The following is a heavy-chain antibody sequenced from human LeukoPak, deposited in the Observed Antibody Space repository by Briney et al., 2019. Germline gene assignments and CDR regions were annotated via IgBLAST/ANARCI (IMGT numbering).Heavy chain of an antibody. CDR3: AREQDGGKHDY. J-gene: IGHJ4*02. D-gene: IGHD4-23*01. CDR2: IKPSGGST. CDR1: GYTFTSYY. V-gene: IGHV1-46*01. Sequence: AASVKVSCKASGYTFTSYYIHWVRQAPGQGLEWMGIIKPSGGSTNYAQKFQGRVTMTRDTSTSTVYMELSSLRSEDTTVYYCAREQDGGKHDYWGQGTLVTVSS.